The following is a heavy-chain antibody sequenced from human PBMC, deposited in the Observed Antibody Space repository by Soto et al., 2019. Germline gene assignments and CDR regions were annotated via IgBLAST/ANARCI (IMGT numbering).Heavy chain of an antibody. D-gene: IGHD2-2*01. Sequence: QVQLVESGGGVVQPGRSLRLSCAASGFTFSSYGMHWVRQAPGKGLEWVVVIWYDGSNKYYADSVKGRFTISGDNSKNTLYLQMNRLRAEDTAVYYCAREYLVVPHLVIDYLGQGTLVTFSS. CDR2: IWYDGSNK. J-gene: IGHJ4*02. CDR1: GFTFSSYG. V-gene: IGHV3-33*01. CDR3: AREYLVVPHLVIDY.